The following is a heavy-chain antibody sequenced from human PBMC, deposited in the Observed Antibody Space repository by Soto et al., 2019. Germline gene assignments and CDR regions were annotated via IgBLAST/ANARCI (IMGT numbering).Heavy chain of an antibody. Sequence: QVQLQESGPGLVKPSETLSLSCTVSGGSFSSYYCNWVRKSAGKGLEWIGRIYPSGSTTYNPSLKSRLTVSVDTSKNQFSLRLTSMTAADTAVYYCATGRSEVVPGAMDTLGQGTLVTVSS. D-gene: IGHD2-2*01. CDR3: ATGRSEVVPGAMDT. CDR2: IYPSGST. V-gene: IGHV4-4*07. CDR1: GGSFSSYY. J-gene: IGHJ5*02.